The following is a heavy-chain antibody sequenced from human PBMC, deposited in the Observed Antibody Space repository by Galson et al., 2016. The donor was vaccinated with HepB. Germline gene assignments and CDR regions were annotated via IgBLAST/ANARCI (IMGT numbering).Heavy chain of an antibody. Sequence: SLRLSCAASGFDVSTSFMTWVRQAPGKGLEWVSVLSAAGRTYYADSVKGRFTISRDNSQNKVILQMNSLRAEDTATYYCVRDGSTDWSENHWGQGTMVTVSS. J-gene: IGHJ4*02. D-gene: IGHD3-9*01. CDR3: VRDGSTDWSENH. CDR1: GFDVSTSF. V-gene: IGHV3-53*01. CDR2: LSAAGRT.